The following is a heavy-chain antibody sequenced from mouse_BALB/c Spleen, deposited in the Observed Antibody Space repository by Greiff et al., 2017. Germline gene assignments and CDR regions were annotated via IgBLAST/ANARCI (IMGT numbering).Heavy chain of an antibody. CDR3: ARHGITTGTMDY. J-gene: IGHJ4*01. V-gene: IGHV5-9-3*01. CDR1: GFTFSSYA. D-gene: IGHD1-1*01. CDR2: ISSGGSYT. Sequence: DVHLVESGGGLVKPGGSLKLSCAASGFTFSSYAMSWVRQTPEKRLEWVATISSGGSYTYYPDSVKGRFTISRDNAKNTLYLQMSSLRSEDTAMYYCARHGITTGTMDYWGQGTSVTVSS.